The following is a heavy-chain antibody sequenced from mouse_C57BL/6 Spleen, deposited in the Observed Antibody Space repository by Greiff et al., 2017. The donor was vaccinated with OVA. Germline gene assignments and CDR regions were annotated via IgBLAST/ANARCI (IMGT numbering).Heavy chain of an antibody. CDR1: GYTFTDYY. Sequence: QVQLKQSGPELVKPGASVKISCKASGYTFTDYYINWVKQRPGQGLEWIGWIFPGSGSTYYNEKFKGKATLTVDKSSSTAYMLLSSLTSEDSAVYFCARDYYGRAPWFAYWGQGTLVTVSA. CDR2: IFPGSGST. CDR3: ARDYYGRAPWFAY. J-gene: IGHJ3*01. D-gene: IGHD1-1*01. V-gene: IGHV1-75*01.